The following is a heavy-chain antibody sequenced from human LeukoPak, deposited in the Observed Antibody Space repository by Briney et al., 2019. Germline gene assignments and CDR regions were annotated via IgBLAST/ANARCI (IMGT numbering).Heavy chain of an antibody. Sequence: ASVKVSCKASGYTFTRYDINWVRQATGQGLEWMGWMNPNSGNTGYAQKFQGRVTMTRNTSISTAYMELSSLRSEDTAVYYCARAGGLRYFDWLSTNWFDPWGQGTLVTVSS. CDR1: GYTFTRYD. CDR2: MNPNSGNT. V-gene: IGHV1-8*01. D-gene: IGHD3-9*01. J-gene: IGHJ5*02. CDR3: ARAGGLRYFDWLSTNWFDP.